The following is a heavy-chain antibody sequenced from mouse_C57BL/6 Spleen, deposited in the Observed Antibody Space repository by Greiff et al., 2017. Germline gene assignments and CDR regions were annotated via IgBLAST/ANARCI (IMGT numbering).Heavy chain of an antibody. CDR3: ARLTWDYFDY. CDR1: GYAFSSYW. J-gene: IGHJ2*01. Sequence: VQLQPSGAELVKPGASVKFSCTASGYAFSSYWMNWVKQRPGKGLEWIGQIYPGDGDTNYNGKFKGKATLTADKSSSTAYMQLSSLTSEDSAVYFCARLTWDYFDYWGQGTTLTVSS. V-gene: IGHV1-80*01. CDR2: IYPGDGDT. D-gene: IGHD1-1*01.